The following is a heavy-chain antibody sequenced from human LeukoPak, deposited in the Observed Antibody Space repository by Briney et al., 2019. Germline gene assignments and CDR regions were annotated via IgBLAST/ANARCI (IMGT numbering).Heavy chain of an antibody. CDR2: ISGSGGST. J-gene: IGHJ4*02. CDR3: ARQRGSH. CDR1: GFTFSSYA. V-gene: IGHV3-23*01. D-gene: IGHD1-1*01. Sequence: GGSLRLSCAASGFTFSSYAMSWVRQAPGKGLEWVSAISGSGGSTYYADSVKGRFTISTDTAKNSLYLQMNSLRVEDTAVYYCARQRGSHWGQGTLVTVSS.